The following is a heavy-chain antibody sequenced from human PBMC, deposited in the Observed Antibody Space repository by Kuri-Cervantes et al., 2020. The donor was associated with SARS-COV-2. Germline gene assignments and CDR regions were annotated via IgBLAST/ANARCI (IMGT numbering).Heavy chain of an antibody. J-gene: IGHJ4*02. V-gene: IGHV3-30*04. CDR1: GFTFSSYA. CDR3: ARDGPLQGPGTAY. D-gene: IGHD2-21*02. CDR2: ISYDGSNK. Sequence: GESLKISCAASGFTFSSYAMHWVRQAPGKGLEWVAVISYDGSNKYYADSVKGRFTISRDNAKNSLYLQMNSLRAEDTAVYYCARDGPLQGPGTAYWGQGTLVTVSS.